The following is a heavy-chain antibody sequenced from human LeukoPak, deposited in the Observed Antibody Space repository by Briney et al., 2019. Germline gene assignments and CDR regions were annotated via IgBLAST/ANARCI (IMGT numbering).Heavy chain of an antibody. D-gene: IGHD3-16*01. J-gene: IGHJ4*02. CDR1: GFTFSGHW. CDR2: IKPDGSEK. CDR3: ARISRYGLDY. V-gene: IGHV3-7*04. Sequence: GGSLRLSCAASGFTFSGHWMSWVRQAPGKELEWVANIKPDGSEKYYVDSVKGRLTISRDNAKNSLYLQMNSLRPEDTAVYYCARISRYGLDYWGQGTLVTVSS.